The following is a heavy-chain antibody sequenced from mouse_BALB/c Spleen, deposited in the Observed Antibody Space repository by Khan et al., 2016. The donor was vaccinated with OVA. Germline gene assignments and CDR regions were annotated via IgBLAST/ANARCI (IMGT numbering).Heavy chain of an antibody. V-gene: IGHV1-9*01. J-gene: IGHJ3*01. CDR1: GYTFSSYW. CDR3: ARGGYGWCAY. D-gene: IGHD2-2*01. Sequence: QLQESGGDLMKPGASVKISCKATGYTFSSYWIEWVKQRPGHGLEWIGQIFPGSVSTTYNEKFKGKATFTADTSSNTAYMPLSSLTSEDSAVYYVARGGYGWCAYWGQGTLVTVSA. CDR2: IFPGSVST.